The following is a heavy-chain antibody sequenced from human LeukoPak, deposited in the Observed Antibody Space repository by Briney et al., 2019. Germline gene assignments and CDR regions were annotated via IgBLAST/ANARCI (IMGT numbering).Heavy chain of an antibody. J-gene: IGHJ4*02. CDR2: ISPSGGST. CDR3: ARDVASHMGLANHFDS. D-gene: IGHD2-2*01. V-gene: IGHV1-46*01. Sequence: ASVKVPCKASGYTFTSHYIHWVRQAPGQGLEWMGIISPSGGSTTYAQKFQGRVTMTRDTSTSTVYMDLSSLRSDDTAAYYCARDVASHMGLANHFDSWGQGALVIVSS. CDR1: GYTFTSHY.